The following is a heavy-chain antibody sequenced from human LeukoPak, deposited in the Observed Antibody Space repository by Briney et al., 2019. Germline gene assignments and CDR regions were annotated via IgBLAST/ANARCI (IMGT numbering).Heavy chain of an antibody. CDR3: ARVFRPGNYHDTTGYGNPLHY. CDR1: RFTFSSYG. CDR2: IHYDGTIK. J-gene: IGHJ4*02. D-gene: IGHD3-9*01. V-gene: IGHV3-30*02. Sequence: GRSLRLSCAASRFTFSSYGMHWVRQAPGKGLEWVAFIHYDGTIKYYADSVKGRFAISRDDSKSTLYLQMNTLRPEDTAVYHCARVFRPGNYHDTTGYGNPLHYWGQGTLVTVSS.